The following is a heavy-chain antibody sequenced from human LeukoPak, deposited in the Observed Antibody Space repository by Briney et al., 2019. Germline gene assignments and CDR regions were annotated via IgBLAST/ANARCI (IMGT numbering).Heavy chain of an antibody. Sequence: LTGGSLRLSCAASGFTFGGYWVTWVRQAPGKGLEWVSVIYSGGAKAYAASVRARFTISRDNAKNSLYLQMNSLRGEDTALYYCAKARLMAAPFYDYGMDVWGPGTTVTVSS. D-gene: IGHD5-24*01. J-gene: IGHJ6*02. V-gene: IGHV3-20*04. CDR3: AKARLMAAPFYDYGMDV. CDR1: GFTFGGYW. CDR2: IYSGGAK.